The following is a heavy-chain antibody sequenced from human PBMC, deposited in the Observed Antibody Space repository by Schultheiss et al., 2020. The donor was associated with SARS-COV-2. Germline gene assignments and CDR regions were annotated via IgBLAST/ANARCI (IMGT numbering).Heavy chain of an antibody. CDR3: ARLYYYDSSGYYGMDV. J-gene: IGHJ6*02. D-gene: IGHD3-22*01. V-gene: IGHV3-7*03. Sequence: GGSLRLSCAASGFTFSSYWMSWVRKAPGKGLEWVANIKQDGSEKYYVDSVKGRFTISRDNAKNSLYLQMNSLRAEDTAVYYCARLYYYDSSGYYGMDVWGQGTTVTVSS. CDR1: GFTFSSYW. CDR2: IKQDGSEK.